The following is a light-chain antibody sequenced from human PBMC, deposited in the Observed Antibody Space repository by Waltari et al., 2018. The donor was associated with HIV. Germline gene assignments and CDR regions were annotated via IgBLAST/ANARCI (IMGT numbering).Light chain of an antibody. V-gene: IGLV1-40*01. J-gene: IGLJ2*01. CDR3: QSYDSSLSVVV. CDR2: GNS. Sequence: QSVLTQPPSVSGAPGQRVTISCTGSSSNIGAGYDVHCYQHLPGTAPKLLILGNSNRPSGVPDRCAGSKSGTSASLASTGLQAEDESDYYCQSYDSSLSVVVVGGGTKLTVL. CDR1: SSNIGAGYD.